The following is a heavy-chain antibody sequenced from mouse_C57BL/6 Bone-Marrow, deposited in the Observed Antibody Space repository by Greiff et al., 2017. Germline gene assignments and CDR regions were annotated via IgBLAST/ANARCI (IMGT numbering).Heavy chain of an antibody. CDR2: IDPSDSYT. J-gene: IGHJ1*03. CDR3: ARDKGVGYGYDAYWYFDV. V-gene: IGHV1-59*01. Sequence: QVQLQQPGAELVRPGTSVKLSCKASGYTFTSYWMHWVKQRPGQGLEWIGVIDPSDSYTNYNQKFKGKATLTVDTSSTTAYMQLSSLTSEDSAVYYCARDKGVGYGYDAYWYFDVWGTGTTVTVSS. CDR1: GYTFTSYW. D-gene: IGHD2-2*01.